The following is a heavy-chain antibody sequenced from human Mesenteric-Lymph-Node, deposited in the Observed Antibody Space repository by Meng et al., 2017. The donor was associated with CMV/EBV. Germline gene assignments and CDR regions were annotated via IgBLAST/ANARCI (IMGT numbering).Heavy chain of an antibody. D-gene: IGHD1-26*01. Sequence: GESLKISCAASGFTFDDYGMSWVRQTPGKGLEWVYGMNWNGGSTGYADSVKGRVTISRDNAKNSLYLQMDNLRAEDTAVYYCAASGSYFRFDHWGQGTLVTVSS. V-gene: IGHV3-20*04. CDR3: AASGSYFRFDH. CDR1: GFTFDDYG. CDR2: MNWNGGST. J-gene: IGHJ4*02.